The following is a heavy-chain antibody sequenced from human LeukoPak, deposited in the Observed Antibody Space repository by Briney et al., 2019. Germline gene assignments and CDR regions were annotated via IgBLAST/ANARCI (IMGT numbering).Heavy chain of an antibody. Sequence: SETLSLTCAVYGGSFSGYYWSWIRQPPGKGLEWIGEINHSGSTNYNPSLKSRVTISVDTSKNQFSLKLGSVTAADTAVYYCASWGGNYDILTGAIIHFDYWGQGTLVTVSS. D-gene: IGHD3-9*01. CDR1: GGSFSGYY. CDR3: ASWGGNYDILTGAIIHFDY. J-gene: IGHJ4*02. V-gene: IGHV4-34*01. CDR2: INHSGST.